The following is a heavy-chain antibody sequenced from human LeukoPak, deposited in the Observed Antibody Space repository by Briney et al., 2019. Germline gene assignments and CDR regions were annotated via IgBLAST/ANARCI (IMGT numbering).Heavy chain of an antibody. J-gene: IGHJ4*02. CDR3: ARGDYDYVWGSYRPFDY. V-gene: IGHV3-23*01. CDR2: ISGSGSGRST. D-gene: IGHD3-16*02. Sequence: GGSLRLSCAASGFTFSSSAMSWVRQAPGKGLEWVSSISGSGSGRSTYYADSVKGRFTISRDNSKNTLYLQMNSLRAEDTAVYYCARGDYDYVWGSYRPFDYWGQGTLVTVSS. CDR1: GFTFSSSA.